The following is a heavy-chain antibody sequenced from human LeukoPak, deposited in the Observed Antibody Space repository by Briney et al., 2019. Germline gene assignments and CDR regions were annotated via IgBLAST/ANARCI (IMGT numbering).Heavy chain of an antibody. V-gene: IGHV4-59*01. D-gene: IGHD3-9*01. CDR1: GGSISNSY. Sequence: PSETLSLTCIVSGGSISNSYWSWIRQPPGKGLEWIGYVFYSGHTNYNPSLKRRVTISVETSKNQFSLKLSSVTAADTAVYYCARADILTGYTFDYWGQGTLVTVSS. CDR3: ARADILTGYTFDY. CDR2: VFYSGHT. J-gene: IGHJ4*02.